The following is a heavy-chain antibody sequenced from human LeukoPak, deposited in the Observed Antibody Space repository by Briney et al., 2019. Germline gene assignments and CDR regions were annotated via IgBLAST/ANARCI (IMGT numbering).Heavy chain of an antibody. D-gene: IGHD6-13*01. CDR2: INPNSGGT. V-gene: IGHV1-2*02. Sequence: ASVKVSCKASGYTFTGYYMHWVRQAPGQGLEWMGWINPNSGGTNYAQKFQGRVTMTRNTSISTAYMELSSLRSEDTAVYYCARGEWYSSSWGPEAAWGQGTLVTVSS. CDR1: GYTFTGYY. J-gene: IGHJ4*02. CDR3: ARGEWYSSSWGPEAA.